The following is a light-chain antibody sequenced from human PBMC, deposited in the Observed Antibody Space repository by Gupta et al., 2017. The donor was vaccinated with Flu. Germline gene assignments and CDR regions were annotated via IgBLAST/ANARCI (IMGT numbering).Light chain of an antibody. J-gene: IGLJ1*01. Sequence: QSALTQHDSVSGSPGQSITISCPGTSSDVGGYDYVSWYQHHPGKDPKLMIYEVTNRPSGVSTRFSGSKSGNTASLTISGLQAEDEADYYCSSYTSSSTPYVFGTGTKVTVL. CDR2: EVT. CDR1: SSDVGGYDY. V-gene: IGLV2-14*01. CDR3: SSYTSSSTPYV.